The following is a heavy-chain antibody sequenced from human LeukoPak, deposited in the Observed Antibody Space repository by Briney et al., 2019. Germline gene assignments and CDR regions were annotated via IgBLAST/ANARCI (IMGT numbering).Heavy chain of an antibody. CDR3: ARREEYYYDSSGYYPDY. Sequence: GGSLRLSCAASGFTFSSYGMHWVRQAPGKGLEWVAVISYDGSNKYYADSVKGRFTISRDNSKNTLYLQMNSLRAEDTAVYYCARREEYYYDSSGYYPDYWGQGTLVTVSS. D-gene: IGHD3-22*01. CDR2: ISYDGSNK. CDR1: GFTFSSYG. V-gene: IGHV3-30*03. J-gene: IGHJ4*02.